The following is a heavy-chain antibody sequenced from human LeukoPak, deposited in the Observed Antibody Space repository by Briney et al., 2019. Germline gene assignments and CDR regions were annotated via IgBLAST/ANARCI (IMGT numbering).Heavy chain of an antibody. CDR3: ATFDSGYYYDSTPDDAFDI. CDR2: INPNSGGT. D-gene: IGHD3-22*01. CDR1: GYTFTGYY. V-gene: IGHV1-2*06. J-gene: IGHJ3*02. Sequence: ASVKVSCKASGYTFTGYYMHWVRQAPGQGLEWMGRINPNSGGTNYAQKFQGRVTMTRDTSISTAYMELSRLRSDDTAGYYCATFDSGYYYDSTPDDAFDIWGQGTMVTVSS.